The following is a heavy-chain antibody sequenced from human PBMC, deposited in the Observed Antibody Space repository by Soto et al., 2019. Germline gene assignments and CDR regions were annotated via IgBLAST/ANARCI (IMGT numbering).Heavy chain of an antibody. V-gene: IGHV4-39*01. Sequence: PSETLSLTGTASGASTSSSSYYWCWIRQPPGKGLEWIGSIYYSGSAYYNPSLKSRATISVDTSNNEFSLKMNSVNSADTAVYYCVRHNSGIQTFGYWGQGTLVTVSS. J-gene: IGHJ4*01. CDR2: IYYSGSA. CDR3: VRHNSGIQTFGY. D-gene: IGHD1-1*01. CDR1: GASTSSSSYY.